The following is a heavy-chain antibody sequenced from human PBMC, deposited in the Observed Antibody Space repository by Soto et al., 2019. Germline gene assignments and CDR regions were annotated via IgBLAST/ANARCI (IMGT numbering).Heavy chain of an antibody. CDR1: GFTLSNYW. V-gene: IGHV3-7*05. J-gene: IGHJ4*02. Sequence: GGSLRLSCAASGFTLSNYWMAWVRQAPGKGLEWVANINYDGSEKNYVDSVKGRFTISRDNTRNSLALQMNTLRAEDTAVYYCLSAGSAVSWGQGTLVTVSS. CDR3: LSAGSAVS. CDR2: INYDGSEK. D-gene: IGHD3-10*01.